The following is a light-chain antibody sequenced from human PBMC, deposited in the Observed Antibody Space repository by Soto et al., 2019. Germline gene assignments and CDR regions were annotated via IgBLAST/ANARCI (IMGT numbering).Light chain of an antibody. CDR1: SRDVGGYNY. J-gene: IGLJ2*01. CDR3: SSDAGSNNLA. Sequence: QSALTQPPSASGYPGQSVTISCTGTSRDVGGYNYVSWYQQHPGKAPKLLIYEVSERPSGVPDRFSGSKSGNTASLTVSGLQAADEADYDCSSDAGSNNLAFGGGTKLTVL. CDR2: EVS. V-gene: IGLV2-8*01.